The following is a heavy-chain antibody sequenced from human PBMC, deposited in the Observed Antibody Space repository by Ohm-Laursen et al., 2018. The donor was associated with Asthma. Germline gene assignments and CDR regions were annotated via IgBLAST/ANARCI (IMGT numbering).Heavy chain of an antibody. CDR3: ARPIWGCSSTSCFSYYYYGMDV. V-gene: IGHV5-10-1*01. Sequence: ESLRISCKGSGYSFTSYWISWVRQMPGKGLEWMGRINPSDSYTNYSPSFQGHVTISADKSISTAYLQWSSLKASDTAMYYCARPIWGCSSTSCFSYYYYGMDVWGQGTTVTVSS. CDR2: INPSDSYT. D-gene: IGHD2-2*01. J-gene: IGHJ6*02. CDR1: GYSFTSYW.